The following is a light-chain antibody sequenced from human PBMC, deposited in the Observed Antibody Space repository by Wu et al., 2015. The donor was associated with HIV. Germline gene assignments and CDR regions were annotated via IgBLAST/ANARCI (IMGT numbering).Light chain of an antibody. CDR1: QSVSSN. V-gene: IGKV3-15*01. CDR2: GAS. Sequence: EIVMTQSPATLSVSPGERATLSCRASQSVSSNLAWYQQKPGQAPRLLIYGASTRATGIPARFSGSGSGTEFTLTISSLQSEDFAVYYCQQYNIETLTFGGGTKGGDQT. J-gene: IGKJ4*01. CDR3: QQYNIETLT.